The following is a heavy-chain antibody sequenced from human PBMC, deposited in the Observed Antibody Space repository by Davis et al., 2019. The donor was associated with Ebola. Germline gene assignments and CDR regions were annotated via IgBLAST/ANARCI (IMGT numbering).Heavy chain of an antibody. D-gene: IGHD3-3*01. Sequence: PGGSLRLSFAASGFTFSSYWMSWVRQAPGKGLEWVANIKQDGSEKYYVDSVKGRFTISRDNAKNSLYLQMNSLRAEDTAVYYCARDGQYYDFWSGYSDYWGQGTLVTVSS. V-gene: IGHV3-7*01. CDR1: GFTFSSYW. CDR2: IKQDGSEK. J-gene: IGHJ4*02. CDR3: ARDGQYYDFWSGYSDY.